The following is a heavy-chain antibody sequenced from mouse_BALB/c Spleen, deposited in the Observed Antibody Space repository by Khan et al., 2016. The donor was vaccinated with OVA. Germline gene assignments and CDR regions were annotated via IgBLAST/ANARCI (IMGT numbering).Heavy chain of an antibody. CDR2: SDPEHGNT. Sequence: EVQLQESGAELVRPGALVKLSCKASDFNIKDYYIHWVIQRPEQGLEWIGWSDPEHGNTIYDLNFQGKATMTADTFSNTAYLQLSSLTSEDTAVCYGARSGCFACFAYSGQGTLVTGSA. CDR3: ARSGCFACFAY. CDR1: DFNIKDYY. V-gene: IGHV14-1*02. J-gene: IGHJ3*01.